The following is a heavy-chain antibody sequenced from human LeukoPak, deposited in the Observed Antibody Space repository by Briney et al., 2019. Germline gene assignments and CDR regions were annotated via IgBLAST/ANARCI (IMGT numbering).Heavy chain of an antibody. CDR3: AKPLYSRGWYPFDY. V-gene: IGHV3-23*01. CDR1: GFTFSSYA. CDR2: ISGSGGST. J-gene: IGHJ4*02. Sequence: GGSLRLSCAASGFTFSSYAMSWVRQAPGKGLEWVSAISGSGGSTYYANSVKGRFTISRDNSKNTLYLQMNSLRAEDTAVYYCAKPLYSRGWYPFDYWGQGTLVTVSS. D-gene: IGHD6-19*01.